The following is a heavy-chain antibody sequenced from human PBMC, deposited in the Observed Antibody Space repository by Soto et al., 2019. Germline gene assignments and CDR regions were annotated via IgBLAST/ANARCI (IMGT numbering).Heavy chain of an antibody. Sequence: GGSLRLSCAVSGFTFSSYWMSWVRQAPGKGLEWVANINEDGSETYYVDSVKGRFTISRDNAKNSLSLQMNSLRAEDTAVYYCASGAWCLRGWGQGTPVTVSS. CDR1: GFTFSSYW. J-gene: IGHJ4*02. CDR2: INEDGSET. V-gene: IGHV3-7*01. D-gene: IGHD2-21*01. CDR3: ASGAWCLRG.